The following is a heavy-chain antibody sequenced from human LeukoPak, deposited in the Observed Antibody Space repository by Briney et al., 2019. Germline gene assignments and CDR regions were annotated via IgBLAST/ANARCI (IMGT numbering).Heavy chain of an antibody. CDR1: GFTFSSYA. J-gene: IGHJ4*02. CDR3: AKDLQDIVVVPAAMGGVAFDY. CDR2: ISGSGGST. V-gene: IGHV3-23*01. Sequence: GGSLRLSCAASGFTFSSYAMSWVRQAPGKGLEWVSDISGSGGSTYYADSVKGRFTISRDNSKNTLYLQMNSLRAEDTAVYYCAKDLQDIVVVPAAMGGVAFDYWGQGTLVTVSS. D-gene: IGHD2-2*01.